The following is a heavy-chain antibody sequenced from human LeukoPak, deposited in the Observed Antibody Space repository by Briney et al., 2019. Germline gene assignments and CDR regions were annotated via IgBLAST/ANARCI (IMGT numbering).Heavy chain of an antibody. J-gene: IGHJ6*02. Sequence: GGSLRLSCAASGFTFSSYGMPWVRQAPGKGLEWVAVISYDGSNKYYADSVKGRFTISRDNSKNTLYLQMNSLRAEDTAVYYCAKDRLYYYYGMDVWGQGTTVTVSS. V-gene: IGHV3-30*18. CDR2: ISYDGSNK. CDR3: AKDRLYYYYGMDV. CDR1: GFTFSSYG.